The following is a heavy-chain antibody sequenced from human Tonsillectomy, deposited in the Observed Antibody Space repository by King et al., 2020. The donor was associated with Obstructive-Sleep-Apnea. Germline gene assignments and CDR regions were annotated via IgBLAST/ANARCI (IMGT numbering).Heavy chain of an antibody. CDR3: ARRYFYDSGRLGGYLHY. CDR2: ISADNGNT. D-gene: IGHD3-10*01. Sequence: QLVQSGPEVKKPGASVKVSCKASGYTFTSYLINWVRQAPGQGLEWMGWISADNGNTYYAQNLQDRVTMTSDTTTSTAYMELRSLTSDDTAVYYCARRYFYDSGRLGGYLHYWGQGTLVTVSS. J-gene: IGHJ4*02. CDR1: GYTFTSYL. V-gene: IGHV1-18*01.